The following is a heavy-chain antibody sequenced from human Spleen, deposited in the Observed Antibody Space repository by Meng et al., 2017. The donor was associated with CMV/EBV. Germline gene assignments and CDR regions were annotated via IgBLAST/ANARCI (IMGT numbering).Heavy chain of an antibody. CDR2: LYYSGST. V-gene: IGHV4-39*07. J-gene: IGHJ6*02. Sequence: SETLSLTCSVSGDSIDSSRYYWGWIRQSPGKGLEWIGSLYYSGSTYYNPTLKTKIAMSVDTPKNQFFLKVNSVTAADSGLYYCVRIGQVSTTFYYYFGMGVWGRGTTVTVSS. D-gene: IGHD5/OR15-5a*01. CDR1: GDSIDSSRYY. CDR3: VRIGQVSTTFYYYFGMGV.